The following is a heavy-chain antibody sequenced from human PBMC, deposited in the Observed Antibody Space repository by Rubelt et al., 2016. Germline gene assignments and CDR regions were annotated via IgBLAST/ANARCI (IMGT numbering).Heavy chain of an antibody. CDR1: GYTFTSYG. D-gene: IGHD3-22*01. CDR3: ARERGDYDSSGYYTTYFAY. Sequence: QVQLVQSGAEVKKPGASVKVSCKASGYTFTSYGISWVRQAPGQGLEWMGWISAYNGNTNYAQKLQGRVTITADESTSTAYMELSSQSSEDTAVYYCARERGDYDSSGYYTTYFAYWGQGTLVTVSS. V-gene: IGHV1-18*01. J-gene: IGHJ4*02. CDR2: ISAYNGNT.